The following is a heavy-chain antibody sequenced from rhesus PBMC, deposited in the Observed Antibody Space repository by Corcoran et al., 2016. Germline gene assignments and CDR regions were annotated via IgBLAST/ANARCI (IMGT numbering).Heavy chain of an antibody. D-gene: IGHD1-20*01. Sequence: QVQLPESGPGLLMPSETLSLTCAVLGGSISRGFCLGWLRQPPGKGLAWIGSIYSSSGNTYYNPSLKSRVTISTDTSKNQFSLKLSSVTAADTAVYYCASAGGAGTTDDAFDFWGQGLRVTVSS. CDR1: GGSISRGFC. CDR3: ASAGGAGTTDDAFDF. V-gene: IGHV4S7*01. CDR2: IYSSSGNT. J-gene: IGHJ3*01.